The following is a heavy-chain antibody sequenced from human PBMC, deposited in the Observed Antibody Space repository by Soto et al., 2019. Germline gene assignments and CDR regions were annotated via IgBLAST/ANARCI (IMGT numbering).Heavy chain of an antibody. CDR2: IYYSGST. D-gene: IGHD3-10*01. V-gene: IGHV4-59*01. CDR3: ARDTAAMVRGVKVFAFDI. J-gene: IGHJ3*02. CDR1: GGSISSYY. Sequence: SETLSLTCTVSGGSISSYYWSWIRQPPWKGLEWIGYIYYSGSTNYNPSLKSRVTISVDTSKNQFSLKLSSVTAADTAVYYCARDTAAMVRGVKVFAFDIWGQGTMVTVSS.